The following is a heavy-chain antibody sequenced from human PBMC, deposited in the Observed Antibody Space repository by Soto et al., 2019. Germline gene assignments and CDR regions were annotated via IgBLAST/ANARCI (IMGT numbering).Heavy chain of an antibody. CDR2: IYYSGSA. J-gene: IGHJ6*02. V-gene: IGHV4-39*01. CDR1: GGSISSSYYY. D-gene: IGHD2-15*01. CDR3: ARHGCSSGGCSYYYYSYGMDV. Sequence: SETLSLTCTVSGGSISSSYYYWGWIRQPPGKGLEWFGSIYYSGSAYYTPSLKSRLTISVDTSKNQFSLKLSSVTAADTAVYYCARHGCSSGGCSYYYYSYGMDVWGQGTTVTVSS.